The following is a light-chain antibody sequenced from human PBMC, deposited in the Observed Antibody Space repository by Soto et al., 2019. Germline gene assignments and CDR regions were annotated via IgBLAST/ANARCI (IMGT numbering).Light chain of an antibody. J-gene: IGLJ1*01. V-gene: IGLV2-14*01. CDR1: SSDVGGYDY. CDR2: EVN. CDR3: SSYSISTAYL. Sequence: QSVLTQPASVSGTPGQSITISCTGTSSDVGGYDYISWYQLHPAKAPKLIVFEVNNRPSGVSYRFSGSKSGNTASLTISGLQAEDEAYYFCSSYSISTAYLFGTGTKVTVL.